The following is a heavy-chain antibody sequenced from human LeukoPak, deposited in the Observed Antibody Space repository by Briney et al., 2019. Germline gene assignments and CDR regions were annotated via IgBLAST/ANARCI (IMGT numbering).Heavy chain of an antibody. V-gene: IGHV1-2*02. D-gene: IGHD3-22*01. J-gene: IGHJ4*02. CDR1: GYTFTGYY. CDR2: INPNSGGT. CDR3: AREESGVYSSGNVDY. Sequence: ASVKVSCKASGYTFTGYYMHWVRQAPGQGLEWMGWINPNSGGTNYAQKFQGRVTMTRDTSISTAYMELSRLRSDDTAVYYCAREESGVYSSGNVDYWGQGTLVTVSS.